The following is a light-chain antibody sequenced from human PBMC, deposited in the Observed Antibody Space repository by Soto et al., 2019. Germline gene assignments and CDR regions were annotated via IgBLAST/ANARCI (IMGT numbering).Light chain of an antibody. CDR1: QGILDY. CDR2: AAS. Sequence: DIQMTQSPSSLSASVGDRVTITCRASQGILDYVAWFQQKPGKAPKLLIYAASTLQSGVLSRFSGSGSGTDFTLTISSLQPEDVATYYCQKYNTAPQTFGPGTKVEIK. J-gene: IGKJ1*01. CDR3: QKYNTAPQT. V-gene: IGKV1-27*01.